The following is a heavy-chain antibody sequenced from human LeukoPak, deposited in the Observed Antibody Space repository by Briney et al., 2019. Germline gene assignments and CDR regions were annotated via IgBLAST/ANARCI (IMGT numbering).Heavy chain of an antibody. J-gene: IGHJ4*02. Sequence: PGGSLRLSYAASEFTFSTYDMHWVRQPTGKGLEWVSAIGTAGDTCCPVSVKGRFTISRENARNSLYLQMNSLRAGDTAVYYCARGRQCDYWGQGTLVTVSS. CDR3: ARGRQCDY. V-gene: IGHV3-13*01. CDR1: EFTFSTYD. CDR2: IGTAGDT. D-gene: IGHD4-11*01.